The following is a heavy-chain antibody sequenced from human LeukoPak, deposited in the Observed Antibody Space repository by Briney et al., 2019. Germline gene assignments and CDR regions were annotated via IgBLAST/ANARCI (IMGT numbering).Heavy chain of an antibody. V-gene: IGHV3-23*01. J-gene: IGHJ4*02. CDR2: IRLSDGYT. CDR3: ARVAGSYSIRPFDF. D-gene: IGHD1-26*01. Sequence: GGSLRLSCAASGFTFDNYAMTWVRQAPGKGLEWVSAIRLSDGYTYYADSAQGRFIISRDTSKNTVSLQMNSLTGDDTALYYCARVAGSYSIRPFDFWGQGTVVIVSS. CDR1: GFTFDNYA.